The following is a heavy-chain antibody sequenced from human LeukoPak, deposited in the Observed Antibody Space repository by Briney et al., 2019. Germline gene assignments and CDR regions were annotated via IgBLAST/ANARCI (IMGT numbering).Heavy chain of an antibody. J-gene: IGHJ6*03. D-gene: IGHD6-13*01. CDR3: ARGAYPDSSSWYGYYYYYMDV. CDR1: GFTFSSYG. CDR2: ISGSGGST. V-gene: IGHV3-23*01. Sequence: GGSLRLSCAASGFTFSSYGMSWVRQAPGKGLEWVSAISGSGGSTYYADSVKGRFTISRDNSKNTLYLQMNSLRAEDTAVYYCARGAYPDSSSWYGYYYYYMDVWGKGTTVTISS.